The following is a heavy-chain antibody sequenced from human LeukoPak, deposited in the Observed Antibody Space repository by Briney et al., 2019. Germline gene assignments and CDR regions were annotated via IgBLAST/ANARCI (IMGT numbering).Heavy chain of an antibody. Sequence: GGSLRLSCAASGFTFSSYSMNWVRQAPGKGLEWVSSISSSSRYIYYADSVKGRCTISRDNAKNSLYLQMNSLRAEDTAVYYCATDQYYYDSSGYYRQSRGDYWGQGTLVTVSS. V-gene: IGHV3-21*01. CDR1: GFTFSSYS. CDR3: ATDQYYYDSSGYYRQSRGDY. CDR2: ISSSSRYI. D-gene: IGHD3-22*01. J-gene: IGHJ4*02.